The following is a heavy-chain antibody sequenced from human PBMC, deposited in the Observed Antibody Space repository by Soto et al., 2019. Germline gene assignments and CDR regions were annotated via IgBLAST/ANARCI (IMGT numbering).Heavy chain of an antibody. CDR1: GFTFRNYG. J-gene: IGHJ5*02. CDR2: IGRGGGTK. Sequence: GGSLRLSCAASGFTFRNYGMNWVRQAPGKGLEWVSYIGRGGGTKYYADSVKGRFTISRDNSKNTLYLQMNSLRAEDTAVYYCAKGGVRAGTNWFDPWGQGTLVTVSS. D-gene: IGHD6-13*01. V-gene: IGHV3-23*01. CDR3: AKGGVRAGTNWFDP.